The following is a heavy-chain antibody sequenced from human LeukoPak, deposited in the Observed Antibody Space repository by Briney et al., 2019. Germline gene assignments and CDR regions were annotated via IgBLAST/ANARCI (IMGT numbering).Heavy chain of an antibody. Sequence: SETLSLTCTVSGGSISSSSYYWGWIRQPPGKGLEWIGSIYYSGSTYYNPSLKSRVTISVDTYKNQFSLKLSSVTAADTAVCYCASPYSSSWFEYFQHWGQGTLVTVSS. CDR1: GGSISSSSYY. D-gene: IGHD6-13*01. CDR2: IYYSGST. V-gene: IGHV4-39*01. J-gene: IGHJ1*01. CDR3: ASPYSSSWFEYFQH.